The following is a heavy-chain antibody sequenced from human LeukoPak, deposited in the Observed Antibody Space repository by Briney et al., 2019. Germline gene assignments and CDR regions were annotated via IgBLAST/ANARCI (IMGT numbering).Heavy chain of an antibody. D-gene: IGHD1-26*01. CDR3: ARDWAVGAKTPYYYYGMDV. Sequence: PGGSLRLSCAASGFTVSSNYMSWVRQAPGKGLEWVSVIYSGGSTYYADSVKGRFTISRDNSKNTLYLQMNSLRAEDTAVYYCARDWAVGAKTPYYYYGMDVWGQGTTVTVSS. CDR1: GFTVSSNY. CDR2: IYSGGST. J-gene: IGHJ6*02. V-gene: IGHV3-66*01.